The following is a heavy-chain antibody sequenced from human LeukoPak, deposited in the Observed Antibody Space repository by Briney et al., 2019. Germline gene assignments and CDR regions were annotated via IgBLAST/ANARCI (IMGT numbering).Heavy chain of an antibody. D-gene: IGHD5-24*01. CDR1: GGTFRSYA. Sequence: SVKVSCTASGGTFRSYAISCVRQAPGQGLEWMGGIIPIFGTAKYAQKFQGRVTITADESTSTAYMELSSLRSEDTAVYYCARDRRDGYNNYYYYYGMDVWGQGTTVTVSS. J-gene: IGHJ6*02. CDR3: ARDRRDGYNNYYYYYGMDV. V-gene: IGHV1-69*01. CDR2: IIPIFGTA.